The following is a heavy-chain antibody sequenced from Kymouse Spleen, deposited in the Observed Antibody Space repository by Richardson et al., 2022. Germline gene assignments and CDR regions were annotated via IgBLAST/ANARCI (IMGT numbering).Heavy chain of an antibody. CDR3: AKEGCSSTSCYGWFDP. CDR2: ISGSGGST. CDR1: GFTFSSYA. V-gene: IGHV3-23*04. J-gene: IGHJ5*02. Sequence: EVQLVESGGGLVQPGGSLRLSCAASGFTFSSYAMSWVRQAPGKGLEWVSAISGSGGSTYYADSVKGRFTISRDNSKNTLYLQMNSLRAEDTAVYYCAKEGCSSTSCYGWFDPWGQGTLVTVSS. D-gene: IGHD2-2*02.